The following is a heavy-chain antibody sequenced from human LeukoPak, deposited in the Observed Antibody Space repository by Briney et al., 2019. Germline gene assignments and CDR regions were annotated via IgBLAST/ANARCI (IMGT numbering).Heavy chain of an antibody. Sequence: GGSLRLSCAASGFTFSSYWMSWVRQAPGKGLEWVANIKQDGSEKYYVDSVKGRFTISRDNAKNSLYLQMNSLRAEDTAVYYCARDEPSYYYDSSGYYSYWGQGTLVTVSS. CDR2: IKQDGSEK. CDR1: GFTFSSYW. J-gene: IGHJ4*02. CDR3: ARDEPSYYYDSSGYYSY. D-gene: IGHD3-22*01. V-gene: IGHV3-7*01.